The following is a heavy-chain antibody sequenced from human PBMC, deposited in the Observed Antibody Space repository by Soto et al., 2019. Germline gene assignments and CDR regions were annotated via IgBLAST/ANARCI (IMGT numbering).Heavy chain of an antibody. J-gene: IGHJ3*02. CDR3: ARTAYDAFDI. V-gene: IGHV3-30-3*01. Sequence: HVQLVESGGGVVQPGRSLRLSCAASGFTFSSNAMHWVRQAPGKGLEWVAVISYDGSNKYYADSVKGRFTISRDNSKNTLYLQMNSLRAEDTAVYYCARTAYDAFDIWGQGTMVTVSS. D-gene: IGHD5-18*01. CDR2: ISYDGSNK. CDR1: GFTFSSNA.